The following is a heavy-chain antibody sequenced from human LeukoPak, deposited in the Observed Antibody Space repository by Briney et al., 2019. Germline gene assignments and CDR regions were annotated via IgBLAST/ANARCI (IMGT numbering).Heavy chain of an antibody. V-gene: IGHV1-18*01. D-gene: IGHD3-10*01. CDR3: ARPAGVRAKRNSLYYFDY. CDR1: GYTFTRYG. CDR2: ISAYNGDT. J-gene: IGHJ4*02. Sequence: GASVKVSCEASGYTFTRYGISWVRQAPGQGLEWMGWISAYNGDTNYAKKVQGRVTMTTDTSTSTAYMELSSLKSEDTAVYYCARPAGVRAKRNSLYYFDYWGQGTLVTVSS.